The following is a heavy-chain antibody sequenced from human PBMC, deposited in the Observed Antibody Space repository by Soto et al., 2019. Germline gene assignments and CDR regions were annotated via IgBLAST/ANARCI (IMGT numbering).Heavy chain of an antibody. CDR2: ISSSGSTI. J-gene: IGHJ4*02. CDR1: GFTFSSYE. CDR3: ARSYGDTPNFDY. D-gene: IGHD4-17*01. Sequence: PGGSLRLSCAASGFTFSSYEMNWVRQAPGKGLEWVSYISSSGSTIYYADSVKGRFTISRDNAKNSLYLQMNSLRAEDTAVYYCARSYGDTPNFDYWGQGTLVTVSS. V-gene: IGHV3-48*03.